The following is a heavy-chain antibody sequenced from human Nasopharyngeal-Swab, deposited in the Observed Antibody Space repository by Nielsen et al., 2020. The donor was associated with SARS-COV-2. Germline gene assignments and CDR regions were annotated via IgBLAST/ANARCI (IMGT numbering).Heavy chain of an antibody. CDR3: ARDYKQWLVFDY. CDR2: IYYSGST. V-gene: IGHV4-59*12. CDR1: GGFISTYY. D-gene: IGHD6-19*01. J-gene: IGHJ4*02. Sequence: SETLSRNCTVLGGFISTYYWSWIRQAPGKGLEWIGYIYYSGSTNYNPSLKSRVTISVDTSKNQFSLKLSSVTAADTAVYYCARDYKQWLVFDYWGQGTLVTVSS.